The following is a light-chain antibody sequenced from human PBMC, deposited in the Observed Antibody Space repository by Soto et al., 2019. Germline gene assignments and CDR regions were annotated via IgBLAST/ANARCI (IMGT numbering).Light chain of an antibody. CDR3: QEYGGSRLFI. CDR2: GAS. Sequence: ETVLTQSPGTLSLSPADRATLSSSASQSVSSIVLAWYQRKPGQAARLLIYGASTRATGIPDRFSGSGSGTDFTLTSSRLGPEDFAVYFCQEYGGSRLFIFGQVNNLEIK. CDR1: QSVSSIV. J-gene: IGKJ2*01. V-gene: IGKV3-20*01.